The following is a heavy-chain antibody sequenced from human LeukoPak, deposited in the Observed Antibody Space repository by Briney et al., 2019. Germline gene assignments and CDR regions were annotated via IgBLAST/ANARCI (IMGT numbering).Heavy chain of an antibody. CDR3: ARGDIVVVVAATAFDY. J-gene: IGHJ4*02. D-gene: IGHD2-15*01. V-gene: IGHV3-11*04. Sequence: GGSLRLSCAASGFTFSDYYMSWIRQAPGKGLEWVSYISSRGSTIYYADSVKGRFTISRDNAKNSLYLQMNSLRAEDTAVYYCARGDIVVVVAATAFDYWGQGTLVTVSS. CDR2: ISSRGSTI. CDR1: GFTFSDYY.